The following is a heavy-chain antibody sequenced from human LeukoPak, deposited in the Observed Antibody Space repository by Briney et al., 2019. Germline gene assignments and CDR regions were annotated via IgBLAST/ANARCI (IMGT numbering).Heavy chain of an antibody. D-gene: IGHD4/OR15-4a*01. CDR3: ARDLTKLIEY. Sequence: GGSLRLSCAVSGFTFSSYGMHWVRQAPGKGLEWVAVIWDDGGNEFYADSVKGRFTISRDNSKSTLYLQMNSLRAEDTAVYYCARDLTKLIEYWGQGTLVTVSS. CDR1: GFTFSSYG. J-gene: IGHJ4*02. CDR2: IWDDGGNE. V-gene: IGHV3-33*01.